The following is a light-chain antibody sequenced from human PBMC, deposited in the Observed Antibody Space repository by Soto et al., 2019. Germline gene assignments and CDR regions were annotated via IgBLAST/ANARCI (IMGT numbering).Light chain of an antibody. CDR1: QSVLYSSTNKNY. CDR3: QSGFT. Sequence: DIVMTQSPDSLAVSLGERATINCKSSQSVLYSSTNKNYLAWYQQKPGQPPKLLIYWASTRESGVPDRFSGSGSGTDFTLTISSLQAEDVAVYDCQSGFTFGPGTKVDIK. CDR2: WAS. J-gene: IGKJ3*01. V-gene: IGKV4-1*01.